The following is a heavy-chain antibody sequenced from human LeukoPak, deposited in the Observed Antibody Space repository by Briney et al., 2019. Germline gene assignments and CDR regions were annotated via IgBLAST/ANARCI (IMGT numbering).Heavy chain of an antibody. CDR2: ISITVGGT. V-gene: IGHV3-23*01. CDR3: AKRSHMSGATNPNYYFDH. CDR1: GFTFSSYS. D-gene: IGHD1-26*01. J-gene: IGHJ4*02. Sequence: TGGSLRLSCAASGFTFSSYSVNWVRQAPGKGLEWVSAISITVGGTYYADSVKGRFTISRDNSKNTLYLQMNSLSAEDTAVYYCAKRSHMSGATNPNYYFDHWGQGTLVTVSS.